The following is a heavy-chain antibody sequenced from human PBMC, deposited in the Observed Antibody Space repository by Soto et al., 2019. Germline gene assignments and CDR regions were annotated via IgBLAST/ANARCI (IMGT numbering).Heavy chain of an antibody. D-gene: IGHD4-17*01. CDR3: ARDRADYGGRWFDS. J-gene: IGHJ5*01. Sequence: SETLSLTCTVSSGSISSYCWNWIRQPPGKGLEWIGCIHYSGSTNYNPSLKSRVTISVDTSKNQFSLKLRSVTAADTAIYYCARDRADYGGRWFDSWGQGTLVTVSS. CDR2: IHYSGST. CDR1: SGSISSYC. V-gene: IGHV4-59*01.